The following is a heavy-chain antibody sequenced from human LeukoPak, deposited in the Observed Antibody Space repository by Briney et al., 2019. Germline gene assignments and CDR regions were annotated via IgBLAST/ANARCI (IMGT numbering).Heavy chain of an antibody. D-gene: IGHD3-10*01. CDR1: GFTFGDYA. J-gene: IGHJ4*02. Sequence: GGSLRLSCAASGFTFGDYAMHWVRQAPGKGLEWVSGISWNSGSIGYADSVKGRFTISRDNAKNSLYLQMNSLRAEDTALYYCAKDASYYYGSGSYYIPPPYFDYWGQGTLVTVSS. V-gene: IGHV3-9*01. CDR2: ISWNSGSI. CDR3: AKDASYYYGSGSYYIPPPYFDY.